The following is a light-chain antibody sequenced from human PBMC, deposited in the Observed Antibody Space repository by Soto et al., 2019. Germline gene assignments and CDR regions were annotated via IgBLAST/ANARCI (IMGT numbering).Light chain of an antibody. V-gene: IGLV2-11*01. CDR1: SSDVGGYSY. CDR2: DGT. J-gene: IGLJ1*01. CDR3: SSYAGSNNFV. Sequence: QSALTQPRSVSGSPGQSVTISCTGASSDVGGYSYVSWYQQHPGKVPKLMIYDGTDRPSGVPDRFSASKSGNTASLTVSGLRAEDEADYYCSSYAGSNNFVFGSGTKLTVL.